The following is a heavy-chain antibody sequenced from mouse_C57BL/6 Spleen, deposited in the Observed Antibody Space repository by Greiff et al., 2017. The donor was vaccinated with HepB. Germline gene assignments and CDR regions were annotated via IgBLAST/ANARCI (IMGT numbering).Heavy chain of an antibody. CDR3: AGSSYKSYFDY. V-gene: IGHV1-81*01. CDR2: IYPRSGNT. CDR1: GYTFTSYG. Sequence: VKLMESGAELARPGASVKLSCKASGYTFTSYGISWVKQRTGQGLEWIGEIYPRSGNTYYNEKFKGKATLTADKSSSTAYMELRSLTSEDSAVYFCAGSSYKSYFDYWGQGTTLTVSS. J-gene: IGHJ2*01. D-gene: IGHD1-1*01.